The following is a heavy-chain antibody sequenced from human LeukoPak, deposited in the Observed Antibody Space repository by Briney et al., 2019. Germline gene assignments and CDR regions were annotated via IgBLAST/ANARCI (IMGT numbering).Heavy chain of an antibody. CDR2: INDSGST. V-gene: IGHV4-34*01. Sequence: SETLSLTCAVYGETFSGHYWTWIRQPPGKGLEWIGDINDSGSTNYDPSLKSRVTILADTSKNQFSLKMRSVTAADTAVYYCARAGERVAIAYWGQGTLVTASS. D-gene: IGHD5-12*01. CDR1: GETFSGHY. CDR3: ARAGERVAIAY. J-gene: IGHJ4*02.